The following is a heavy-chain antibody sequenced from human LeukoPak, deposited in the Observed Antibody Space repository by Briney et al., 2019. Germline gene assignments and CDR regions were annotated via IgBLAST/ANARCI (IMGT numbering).Heavy chain of an antibody. CDR2: INHSGST. J-gene: IGHJ5*02. D-gene: IGHD2/OR15-2a*01. Sequence: SETLSLTCAVYGGSFSGYYWSWIRQPPGKGLEWIGEINHSGSTNYNPSLKSRVTISVDTSKNQFSLKLSSVTAADTAVYYCARVPWPTSGFWSDPWGQGTLVTVSS. CDR3: ARVPWPTSGFWSDP. V-gene: IGHV4-34*01. CDR1: GGSFSGYY.